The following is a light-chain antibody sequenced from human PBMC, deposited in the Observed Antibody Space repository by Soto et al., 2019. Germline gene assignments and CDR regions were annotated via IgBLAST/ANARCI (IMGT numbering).Light chain of an antibody. Sequence: DIQMTQSPSSLSASVGDRVTITCRAGQTISTYLNWYQQKPGKAPKPLIHAASSLQSGVPSRFSGSGSGTDFTLTISSLQPEDFATYYCLQDYNYPPTFGQGTKVDIK. CDR2: AAS. CDR3: LQDYNYPPT. V-gene: IGKV1-39*01. J-gene: IGKJ1*01. CDR1: QTISTY.